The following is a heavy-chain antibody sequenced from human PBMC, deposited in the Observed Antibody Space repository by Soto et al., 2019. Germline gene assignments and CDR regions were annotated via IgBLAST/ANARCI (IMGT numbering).Heavy chain of an antibody. CDR2: FDPEDGEI. D-gene: IGHD3-10*01. V-gene: IGHV1-24*01. CDR1: GYSLNELS. J-gene: IGHJ4*02. Sequence: QVHLVQSGAEVKKPGASVKVSCKVSGYSLNELSIHWVRQAPGKGLEWMGGFDPEDGEIVYAQKFQGRVTMTEDTSTDTANMDLSSLRSEDTAVYYCATGGAAGDLDNWGQGSLVTVSS. CDR3: ATGGAAGDLDN.